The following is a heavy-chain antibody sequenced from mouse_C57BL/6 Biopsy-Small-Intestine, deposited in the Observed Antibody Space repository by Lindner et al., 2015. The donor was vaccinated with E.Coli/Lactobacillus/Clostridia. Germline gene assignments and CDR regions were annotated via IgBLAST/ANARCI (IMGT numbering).Heavy chain of an antibody. Sequence: VSCKASGGTFSSYTISWVRQAPGQGLEWMGRVIPILDSVDYAQNFQGRVTITADKSTSTASMELSSLRSEDTAVYYCATHTLYSGSWFYFEYWGQGTLVTVSS. D-gene: IGHD1-3*01. CDR1: GGTFSSYT. CDR2: VIPILDSV. CDR3: ATHTLYSGSWFYFEY. V-gene: IGHV1-74*01. J-gene: IGHJ2*01.